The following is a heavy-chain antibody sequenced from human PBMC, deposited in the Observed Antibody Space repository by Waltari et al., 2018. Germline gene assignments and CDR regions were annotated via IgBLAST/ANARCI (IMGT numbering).Heavy chain of an antibody. Sequence: QVQLQESGPGLVKPSETLSLTCTISDDSFNDYYWCWIRQPPGKGLEWIGYIHYSGSTDSSSSFKSRVTMSIDTSKNQFSLNLSSVSAADTAVYYCARDAATGYFDSWGQGTLVTVSS. CDR1: DDSFNDYY. D-gene: IGHD1-1*01. J-gene: IGHJ4*02. CDR3: ARDAATGYFDS. V-gene: IGHV4-59*01. CDR2: IHYSGST.